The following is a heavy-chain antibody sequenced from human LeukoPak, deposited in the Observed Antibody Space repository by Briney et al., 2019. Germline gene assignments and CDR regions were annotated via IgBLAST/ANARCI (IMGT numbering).Heavy chain of an antibody. D-gene: IGHD2-2*01. Sequence: ASVKVSCKASGYTFTSYDINWVRQATGQGLEWMGWMNPNSGNTGYAQKFQGRVTITRNTSISTAYMELSSLRSEDTAVYYCARPSYCSSTSCYVNYYYMDVWGKGTMVTVSS. J-gene: IGHJ6*03. V-gene: IGHV1-8*03. CDR1: GYTFTSYD. CDR3: ARPSYCSSTSCYVNYYYMDV. CDR2: MNPNSGNT.